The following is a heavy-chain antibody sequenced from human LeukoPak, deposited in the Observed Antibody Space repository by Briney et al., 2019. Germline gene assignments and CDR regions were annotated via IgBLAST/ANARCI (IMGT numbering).Heavy chain of an antibody. CDR2: ISGSGGST. D-gene: IGHD1-1*01. J-gene: IGHJ4*02. Sequence: GGSLRLSCAASGFTFSSYAMSWVRQAPGKGLEWVSAISGSGGSTYYADSVKGRFTISRDKSKNTLYLQMDSLRAEDTAVYYCVRDGYNWNYDYWGQGTLVTVSS. CDR3: VRDGYNWNYDY. V-gene: IGHV3-23*01. CDR1: GFTFSSYA.